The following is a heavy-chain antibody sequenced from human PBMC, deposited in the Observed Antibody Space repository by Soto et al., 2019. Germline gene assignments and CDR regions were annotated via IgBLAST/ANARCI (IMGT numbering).Heavy chain of an antibody. CDR3: ARGGDYDFWSGYLGRYYYYGMDV. V-gene: IGHV1-8*01. D-gene: IGHD3-3*01. CDR2: MNPNSGNT. J-gene: IGHJ6*02. Sequence: ASVKVSCKASGYTFTSYDINWVRQATGQGLEWMGWMNPNSGNTGYAQKFQGRVTMTRNTSISTAYMELSSLRSEDTSVYYCARGGDYDFWSGYLGRYYYYGMDVWGQGTTVTV. CDR1: GYTFTSYD.